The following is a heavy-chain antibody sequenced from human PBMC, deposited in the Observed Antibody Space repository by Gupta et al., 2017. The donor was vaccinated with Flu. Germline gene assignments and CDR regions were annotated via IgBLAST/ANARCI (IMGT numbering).Heavy chain of an antibody. CDR2: ISYDGSSQ. V-gene: IGHV3-30*18. CDR1: GFTFNTNG. D-gene: IGHD3-22*01. Sequence: QVQLVESGGGVVQPGRSLRLSCAASGFTFNTNGLHWVRQTPGKGLEWVAVISYDGSSQYYADSVKGRFTISRDNSKNTLFLQMNNLRGDDTAIYYCAKDRWEFSSGYIFDYWGQGTLVTVSS. CDR3: AKDRWEFSSGYIFDY. J-gene: IGHJ4*02.